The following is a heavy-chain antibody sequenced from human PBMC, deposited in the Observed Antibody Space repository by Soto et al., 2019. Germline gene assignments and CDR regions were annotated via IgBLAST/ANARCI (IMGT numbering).Heavy chain of an antibody. CDR1: GFTFNTYG. Sequence: EVPLVESGGGLVKPGGSLRLSFAASGFTFNTYGMNWVRQAPGTGLEWVSSITTSSAYIYYADSLKGRITICRDNAKNSLFLQMNSLRAEDTAVYYCVRSGTARLLRHSWFDTWGQGTLVTVSP. V-gene: IGHV3-21*01. D-gene: IGHD2-21*01. CDR2: ITTSSAYI. CDR3: VRSGTARLLRHSWFDT. J-gene: IGHJ5*02.